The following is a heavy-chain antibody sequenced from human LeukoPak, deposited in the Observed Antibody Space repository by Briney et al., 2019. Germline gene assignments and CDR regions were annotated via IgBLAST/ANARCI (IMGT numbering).Heavy chain of an antibody. CDR3: AIVDPGGCFDY. D-gene: IGHD3-16*01. CDR1: GGSISSYY. J-gene: IGHJ4*02. CDR2: IYYSGST. Sequence: SETLSLTCTVSGGSISSYYWSWIRQPPGKGLEWIGYIYYSGSTNYNPSLKSRVTISVDTSKNQFSLKLSSVTAADTAVYYCAIVDPGGCFDYWGQGTLVTVSS. V-gene: IGHV4-59*01.